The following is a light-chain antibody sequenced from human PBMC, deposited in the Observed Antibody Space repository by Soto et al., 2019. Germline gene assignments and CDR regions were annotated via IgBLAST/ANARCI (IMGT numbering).Light chain of an antibody. V-gene: IGKV3-11*01. J-gene: IGKJ4*01. CDR3: KQHADWPLT. CDR2: AAS. Sequence: EIVLTQSPATLSLSPGERATLYCRASRSVGNNLAWYQKKPGQAPGLLIYAASTRATGIPARFSGSGSGTDFTLTISSLEPEDFAVYSCKQHADWPLTFGGGTKVDIK. CDR1: RSVGNN.